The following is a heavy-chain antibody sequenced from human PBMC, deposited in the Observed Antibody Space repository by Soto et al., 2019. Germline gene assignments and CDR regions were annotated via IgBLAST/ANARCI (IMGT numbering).Heavy chain of an antibody. CDR1: GFTFSNAW. D-gene: IGHD3-10*01. CDR2: IKSKTDGGTT. CDR3: TTAYYYGSGSPFLVYYYYYGMDV. Sequence: SLRLSCAASGFTFSNAWMSWVRQAPGKGLEWVGRIKSKTDGGTTDYAAPVKGRFTISRDDSKNTLYLQMNSLKTEDTAVYYCTTAYYYGSGSPFLVYYYYYGMDVWGQGTTVTVSS. V-gene: IGHV3-15*01. J-gene: IGHJ6*02.